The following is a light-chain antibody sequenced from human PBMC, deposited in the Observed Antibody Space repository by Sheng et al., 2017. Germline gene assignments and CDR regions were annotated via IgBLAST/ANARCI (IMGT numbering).Light chain of an antibody. Sequence: VLTQSPGTLSLSPGDRAALSCRASQSVSSYLAWYQQKPGQAPRLLIYDASSRATGIPDRFSGSGSGTDFTLTISGLEPEDFAVYYCQQYGSSPRTFGQGTKVEIK. CDR2: DAS. V-gene: IGKV3-20*01. CDR1: QSVSSY. CDR3: QQYGSSPRT. J-gene: IGKJ1*01.